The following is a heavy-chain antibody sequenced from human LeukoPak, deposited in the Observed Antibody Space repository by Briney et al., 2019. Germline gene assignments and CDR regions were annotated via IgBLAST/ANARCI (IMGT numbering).Heavy chain of an antibody. CDR3: ARDHLPAYYDILTGTGNWFDP. J-gene: IGHJ5*02. V-gene: IGHV3-21*01. CDR1: GVTFSTDS. CDR2: ISRSGSYI. Sequence: PGGALRLSCAASGVTFSTDSMSSVRHAPGKGLEWGSSISRSGSYIYYADSVKGRFTISRDNAKNSRCLQMNSLRDEDTAVYYCARDHLPAYYDILTGTGNWFDPWGQGTLVTVSS. D-gene: IGHD3-9*01.